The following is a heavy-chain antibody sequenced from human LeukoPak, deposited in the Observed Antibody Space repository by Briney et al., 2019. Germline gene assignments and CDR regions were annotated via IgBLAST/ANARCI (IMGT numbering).Heavy chain of an antibody. V-gene: IGHV3-7*01. CDR3: AGDAGWTFGI. D-gene: IGHD1-14*01. J-gene: IGHJ3*02. CDR2: IKQDGSEK. CDR1: GFTFSSLW. Sequence: PGGSLRLSCAGPGFTFSSLWMSWFRQAPGKGLEWVAIIKQDGSEKYYVDSVKGRFTVSRDNAKKGVYLQMNNLRVDDTAVYYCAGDAGWTFGIWGQGTKVVVSS.